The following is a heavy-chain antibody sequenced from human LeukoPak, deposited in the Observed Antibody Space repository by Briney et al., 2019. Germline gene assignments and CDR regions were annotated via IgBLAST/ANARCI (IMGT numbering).Heavy chain of an antibody. CDR2: IFTSGST. CDR1: GGSISRYY. Sequence: SETLSLTCTVSGGSISRYYWSWIRQPAGKGLEWIGHIFTSGSTNYNPSLKSRVTMSVDTSKSQFSLKLSCVTAADTAVYYCARAALYCSGGSCYLSWFDPWGQGTLVTVSS. D-gene: IGHD2-15*01. CDR3: ARAALYCSGGSCYLSWFDP. V-gene: IGHV4-4*07. J-gene: IGHJ5*02.